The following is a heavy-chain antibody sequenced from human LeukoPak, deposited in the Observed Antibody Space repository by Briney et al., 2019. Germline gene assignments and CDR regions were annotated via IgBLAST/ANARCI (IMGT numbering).Heavy chain of an antibody. CDR1: GLPIGDFA. CDR2: ISGDGVST. CDR3: ARESGKFDY. J-gene: IGHJ4*02. Sequence: QPGGSLRLSCVASGLPIGDFAMHWVRQAPGQGLDWVSLISGDGVSTFFTDSVKGRFSISRDSSKNSLFLEMSSLRTEDTAMYYCARESGKFDYWGQGTLVAVSS. V-gene: IGHV3-43*02.